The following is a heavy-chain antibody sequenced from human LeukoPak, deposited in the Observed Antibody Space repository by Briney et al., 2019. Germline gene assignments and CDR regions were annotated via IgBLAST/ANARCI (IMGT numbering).Heavy chain of an antibody. CDR1: GFTFSSYA. CDR2: ISGSGGST. V-gene: IGHV3-23*01. CDR3: ARHQWVRYDSSGHFDY. D-gene: IGHD3-22*01. Sequence: GGSLRLSCAASGFTFSSYAMSWVRQAPGKGLEWVSAISGSGGSTYYADSAKGRFTISRDNSKNTLYLQMNSLRAEDTAVYYCARHQWVRYDSSGHFDYWGQGTLVTVSS. J-gene: IGHJ4*02.